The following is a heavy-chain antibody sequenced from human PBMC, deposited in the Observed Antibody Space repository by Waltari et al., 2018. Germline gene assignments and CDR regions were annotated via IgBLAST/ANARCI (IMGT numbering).Heavy chain of an antibody. CDR3: ARGGGGDWEWFDP. V-gene: IGHV4-59*01. Sequence: QVQLQESGPSLLKPSETLSLICTVSGGSISGFYWSWVRQPPGKGLDWICYIYYTGSTNFNPSLKSRVTISGDTSKNQFSLKLSSVTAADTAFYYCARGGGGDWEWFDPWGQGTLVTVSS. CDR2: IYYTGST. D-gene: IGHD2-21*02. J-gene: IGHJ5*02. CDR1: GGSISGFY.